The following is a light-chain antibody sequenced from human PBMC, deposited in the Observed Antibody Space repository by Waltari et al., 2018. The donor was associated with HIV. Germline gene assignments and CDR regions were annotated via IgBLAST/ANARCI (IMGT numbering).Light chain of an antibody. J-gene: IGLJ2*01. CDR3: SSYTTDNPLV. CDR1: SSDITTYDY. V-gene: IGLV2-14*03. Sequence: QSALTQPASVSGSPGQSITISCSGSSSDITTYDYVSWDKKQPDQAPQLLIFEVTDPPLGGFWALSGPKAGHTASLDISCLQPEDEAEYYCSSYTTDNPLVFGRGTRLTVL. CDR2: EVT.